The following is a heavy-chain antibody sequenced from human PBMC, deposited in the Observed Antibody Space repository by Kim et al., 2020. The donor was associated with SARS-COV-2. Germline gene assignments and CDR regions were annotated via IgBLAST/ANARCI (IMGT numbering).Heavy chain of an antibody. D-gene: IGHD5-12*01. J-gene: IGHJ4*02. CDR3: ARVGLSGYTVDY. CDR2: ISCTSSNI. V-gene: IGHV3-48*02. Sequence: GGSLRLSCAASGFTFSIYSIDWVRRAPGKGLEWVIYISCTSSNIYYADSVKGRFTVSRDNAENTVYLQMDSLTDEDTAFYYCARVGLSGYTVDYWGQGTPVTVSS. CDR1: GFTFSIYS.